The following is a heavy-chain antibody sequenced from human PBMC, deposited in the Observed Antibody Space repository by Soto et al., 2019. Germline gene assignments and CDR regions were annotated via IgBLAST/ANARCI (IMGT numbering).Heavy chain of an antibody. Sequence: PGGSLRLSCAASGFSFSSYEMNYVRQAPGEGLEWVSYISSSGTTIYYAGSVKGRFTISRDNAKNSLYLQMNSLRAEDTAVYYCASMIFGVVNDYSYYGMDVWGQGTTVTVSS. D-gene: IGHD3-3*01. CDR1: GFSFSSYE. CDR2: ISSSGTTI. J-gene: IGHJ6*02. CDR3: ASMIFGVVNDYSYYGMDV. V-gene: IGHV3-48*03.